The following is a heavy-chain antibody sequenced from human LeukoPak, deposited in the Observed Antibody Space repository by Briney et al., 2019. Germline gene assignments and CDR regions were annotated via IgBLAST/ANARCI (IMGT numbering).Heavy chain of an antibody. D-gene: IGHD3-16*02. CDR1: GFTFSNTW. V-gene: IGHV3-15*01. J-gene: IGHJ4*02. CDR2: IKSKTDGGTT. CDR3: TTLTFGGVIVLDY. Sequence: GGSLRLSCAASGFTFSNTWMNWVRQAPGTGLEWIGRIKSKTDGGTTDYAAPVEGRFTISRDDSKNTLYVQMNSLKTEDTGVYYCTTLTFGGVIVLDYWGQGTLLTVSS.